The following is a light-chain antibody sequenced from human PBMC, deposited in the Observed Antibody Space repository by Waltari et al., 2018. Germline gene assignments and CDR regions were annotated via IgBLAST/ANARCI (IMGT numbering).Light chain of an antibody. CDR2: QGT. V-gene: IGLV3-1*01. CDR3: QAWDSRTAYIL. J-gene: IGLJ3*02. Sequence: SFELTQPPSVSVSPGQTASITCSRDGLVVQYPCCYTQRSGQSPVLVISQGTKRPSGIPERFSGSSSGNTATLIISGAQAIDEADYFCQAWDSRTAYILFGGGTKLTVL. CDR1: GLVVQY.